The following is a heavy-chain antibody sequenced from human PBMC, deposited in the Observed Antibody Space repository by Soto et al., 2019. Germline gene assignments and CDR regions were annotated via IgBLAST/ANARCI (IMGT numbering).Heavy chain of an antibody. V-gene: IGHV3-15*01. J-gene: IGHJ6*02. CDR3: TTDACGSYCCYYYYGMDV. D-gene: IGHD1-26*01. CDR1: GFTFSNAW. Sequence: EVQLVESGGGLVKPGGSLRLSCAASGFTFSNAWMSWVRQAPGKGLEWVGRIKSKTDGGTTDYAAPVKGRFTISRDDSKNTLYLQMNSLKTEDTAVYYCTTDACGSYCCYYYYGMDVWGQGTTVTVSS. CDR2: IKSKTDGGTT.